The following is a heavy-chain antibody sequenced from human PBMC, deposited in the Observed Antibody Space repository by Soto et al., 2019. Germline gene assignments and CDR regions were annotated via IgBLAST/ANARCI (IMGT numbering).Heavy chain of an antibody. CDR2: ISGSGDNT. J-gene: IGHJ3*02. D-gene: IGHD3-3*01. CDR3: AKQDEFWTGAFDI. Sequence: EVQVLDSGGGLVQPGGSLRLSCAGSGFTFSNNAMSWVRQAPGKGLEWVSGISGSGDNTYYADYVKGRFTISRDNSKNPLYLQMNNLRAEATALYYCAKQDEFWTGAFDIWGQGTMVTVSP. CDR1: GFTFSNNA. V-gene: IGHV3-23*01.